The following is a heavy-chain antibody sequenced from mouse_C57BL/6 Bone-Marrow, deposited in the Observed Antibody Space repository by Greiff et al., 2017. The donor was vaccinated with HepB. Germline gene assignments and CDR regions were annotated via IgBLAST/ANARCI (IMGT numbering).Heavy chain of an antibody. V-gene: IGHV6-6*01. CDR2: IRNKANNHAT. J-gene: IGHJ3*01. CDR3: TRRYYYGSSPFAY. CDR1: GFTFSDAW. Sequence: EVMLVESGGGLVQPGGSMKLSCAASGFTFSDAWMDWVRQSPEKGLEWVAEIRNKANNHATYYAESVKGRFTIPRDDSKSSVYLQMNSLRAEDTGIYYCTRRYYYGSSPFAYWGQGTLVTVSA. D-gene: IGHD1-1*01.